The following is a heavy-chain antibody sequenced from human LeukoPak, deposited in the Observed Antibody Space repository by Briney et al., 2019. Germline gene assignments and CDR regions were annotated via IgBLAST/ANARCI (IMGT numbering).Heavy chain of an antibody. CDR2: INAGNGNT. Sequence: GASVKVSSKASGYTFTSYAMHWVRQAPGQRLEWMGWINAGNGNTKYSQKFQGRVTITRDTSASTAYMELSSLRSEDTAVYYCASSHGDYYYYGMDVWGKGTTVTVSS. CDR1: GYTFTSYA. CDR3: ASSHGDYYYYGMDV. D-gene: IGHD4-17*01. J-gene: IGHJ6*04. V-gene: IGHV1-3*01.